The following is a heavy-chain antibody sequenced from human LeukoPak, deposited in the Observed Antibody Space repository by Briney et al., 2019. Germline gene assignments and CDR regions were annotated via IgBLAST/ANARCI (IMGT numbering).Heavy chain of an antibody. CDR3: ARDRIASNPGGIAVAGSSEPYYYYYMDV. D-gene: IGHD6-19*01. V-gene: IGHV4-39*07. Sequence: SETLSLTCTVSGGSITNNNCYWGWVRQPPGEGLEWIASIYYSGSSYYNPSLKSRVTMSVDTSKNQFSLKLSSVTAADTAVYYCARDRIASNPGGIAVAGSSEPYYYYYMDVWGKGTTVTISS. J-gene: IGHJ6*03. CDR1: GGSITNNNCY. CDR2: IYYSGSS.